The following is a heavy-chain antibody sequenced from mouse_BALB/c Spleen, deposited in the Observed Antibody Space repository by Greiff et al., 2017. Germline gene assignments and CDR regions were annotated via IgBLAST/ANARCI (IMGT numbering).Heavy chain of an antibody. V-gene: IGHV5-4*02. D-gene: IGHD2-1*01. CDR2: ISDGGSYT. CDR1: GFTFSDYY. Sequence: LVESGGGLVKPGGSLKLSCAASGFTFSDYYMYWVRQTPEKRLEWVATISDGGSYTYYPDSVKGRFTISRDNAKNNLYLQMSSLKSEDTAMYYCARGYGNYAYAMDYWGQGTSVTVSS. J-gene: IGHJ4*01. CDR3: ARGYGNYAYAMDY.